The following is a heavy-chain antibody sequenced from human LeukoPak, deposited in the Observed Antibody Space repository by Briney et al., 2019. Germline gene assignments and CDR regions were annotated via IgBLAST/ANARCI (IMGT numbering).Heavy chain of an antibody. J-gene: IGHJ4*02. CDR3: ARDNTLAVAGY. D-gene: IGHD6-19*01. CDR2: ISSSSSYI. CDR1: GFTFSSYA. Sequence: GGSLRLSCAASGFTFSSYAMSWVRQAPGKGLEWVSSISSSSSYIYYADSVKGRFTISRDNAKNSLYLQMNSLRAEDTAVYYCARDNTLAVAGYWGQGTLVTVSS. V-gene: IGHV3-21*01.